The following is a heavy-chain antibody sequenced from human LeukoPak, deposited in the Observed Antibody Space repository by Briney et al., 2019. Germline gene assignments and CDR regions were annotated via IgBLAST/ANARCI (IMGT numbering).Heavy chain of an antibody. CDR1: GFTFSRYW. CDR2: ISSSSSNI. CDR3: ARGQKDFDQ. V-gene: IGHV3-48*01. Sequence: GGSLRLSCAASGFTFSRYWMSWVRQAPGKGLEWVSYISSSSSNIYYADPVKGRFTISRDNAKNSRYLQMNSLRAEDTAVYYCARGQKDFDQWGQGTLVSVSS. J-gene: IGHJ4*02.